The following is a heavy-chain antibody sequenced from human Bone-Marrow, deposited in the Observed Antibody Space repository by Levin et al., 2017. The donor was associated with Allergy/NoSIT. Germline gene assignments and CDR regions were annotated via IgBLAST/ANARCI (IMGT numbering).Heavy chain of an antibody. Sequence: PSETLSLTCIVSGGSVSTDTYYWGWVRQPPGKGLEWIGSLFYTGTAYYNPSLKSRVAISVDTSKNQFSLKLSSVTAADTAVYYCARVPKNEYCSGGSCSNTGYFDYWGQGTLVTVSS. D-gene: IGHD2-15*01. J-gene: IGHJ4*02. CDR1: GGSVSTDTYY. V-gene: IGHV4-39*01. CDR2: LFYTGTA. CDR3: ARVPKNEYCSGGSCSNTGYFDY.